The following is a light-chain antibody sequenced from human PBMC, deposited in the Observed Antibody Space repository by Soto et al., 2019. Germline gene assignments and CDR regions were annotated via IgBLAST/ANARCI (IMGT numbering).Light chain of an antibody. V-gene: IGLV1-40*01. CDR3: HAYDSSLDAFV. J-gene: IGLJ1*01. CDR1: SSNIGAGYD. Sequence: QSVLTQPPSVSGAPGQRVTISCTGSSSNIGAGYDVHWYQDLPGSAPKLLIYGSKNRPSGVPDRFSGSKSDTSASLAITGLQSEDEADYYCHAYDSSLDAFVFGTGTKLTVL. CDR2: GSK.